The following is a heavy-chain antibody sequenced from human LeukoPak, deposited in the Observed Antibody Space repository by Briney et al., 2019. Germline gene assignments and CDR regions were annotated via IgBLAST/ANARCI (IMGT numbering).Heavy chain of an antibody. D-gene: IGHD6-13*01. CDR3: AKDKAGAFDY. Sequence: GRSLRLTCAASGFTFDDYAMHWVRQAPGKGLEWVSGISWNSGSIGYADSVKGRFTISRDNAKNSLYLQMNSLRAEDTALYYCAKDKAGAFDYWGQGTLVTVSS. J-gene: IGHJ4*02. CDR1: GFTFDDYA. CDR2: ISWNSGSI. V-gene: IGHV3-9*01.